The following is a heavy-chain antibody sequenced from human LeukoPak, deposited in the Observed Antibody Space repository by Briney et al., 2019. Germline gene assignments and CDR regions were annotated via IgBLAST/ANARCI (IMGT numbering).Heavy chain of an antibody. Sequence: GGSLRLSCAASGFTFSSYSMNWVRQAPGKGLEWVSVIYSGGSTYYADSVKGRFTISRDNPKNTLYLQMNSLRTEDTAVYYCAREGPNYFEYWGQGTLVTVSS. J-gene: IGHJ4*02. CDR2: IYSGGST. CDR1: GFTFSSYS. V-gene: IGHV3-53*01. CDR3: AREGPNYFEY.